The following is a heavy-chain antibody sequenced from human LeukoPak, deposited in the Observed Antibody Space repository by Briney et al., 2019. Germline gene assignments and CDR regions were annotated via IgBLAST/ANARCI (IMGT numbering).Heavy chain of an antibody. CDR3: AREPTAMIL. CDR2: ISSSSTYI. Sequence: GGSLRLSCAASVFTLSRYSMNWVRQTPGKGLEWVSSISSSSTYIYYADSVKGRFTISRDNAKNSLYLQMNSLRAEDTAVYYCAREPTAMILWGQGTLVTVSS. D-gene: IGHD5-18*01. J-gene: IGHJ4*02. V-gene: IGHV3-21*01. CDR1: VFTLSRYS.